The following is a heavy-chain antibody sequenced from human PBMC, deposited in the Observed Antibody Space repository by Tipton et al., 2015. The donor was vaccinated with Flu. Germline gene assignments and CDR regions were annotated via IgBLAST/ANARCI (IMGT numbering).Heavy chain of an antibody. CDR2: INHSGST. J-gene: IGHJ3*02. D-gene: IGHD6-13*01. CDR1: GGSFSGYY. Sequence: TLSLTCAVYGGSFSGYYWSWIRQPPGKGLEWIGEINHSGSTNYNPSLKSRVTISVDTSKNQFSLKLSSVTAVDTAVYYCARGLRRGSSSWYFKGSAFDIWGQGTMVTVSS. CDR3: ARGLRRGSSSWYFKGSAFDI. V-gene: IGHV4-34*01.